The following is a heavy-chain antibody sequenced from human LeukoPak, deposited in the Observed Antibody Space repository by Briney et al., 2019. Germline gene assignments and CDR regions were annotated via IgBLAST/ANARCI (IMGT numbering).Heavy chain of an antibody. V-gene: IGHV3-74*01. CDR2: INSDGSST. Sequence: GGSLRLSCAASGFTFSSYWMHWVRQAPGKGLVWVSRINSDGSSTNYADSVKGRFTIPRDNAKNTLYLQMNSLRAEDTAVYYCARENQVAGRYFDYWGQGTLVTVSS. CDR1: GFTFSSYW. J-gene: IGHJ4*02. D-gene: IGHD6-19*01. CDR3: ARENQVAGRYFDY.